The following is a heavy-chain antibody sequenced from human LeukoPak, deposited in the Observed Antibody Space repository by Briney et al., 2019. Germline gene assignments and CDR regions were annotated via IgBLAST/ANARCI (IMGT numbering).Heavy chain of an antibody. CDR1: GFTFSNAW. D-gene: IGHD4-17*01. V-gene: IGHV3-15*01. J-gene: IGHJ4*02. Sequence: GGSLRLSCAASGFTFSNAWMSWVRQAPGKGLEWVGRIKSKTDGGTTDYAAPVKGRFTISRDDSKNTLYLQMNSLKTEDTAVYYCATDYGDYLFDSWGQGTLVTVSS. CDR2: IKSKTDGGTT. CDR3: ATDYGDYLFDS.